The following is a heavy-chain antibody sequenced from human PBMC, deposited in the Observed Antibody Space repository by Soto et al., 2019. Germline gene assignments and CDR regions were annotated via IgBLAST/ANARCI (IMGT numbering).Heavy chain of an antibody. J-gene: IGHJ4*02. CDR2: ISYDGSNK. Sequence: GGSLRLSCAASGFTFSSYAMHWVRQAPGKGLEWVAVISYDGSNKYYADSVKGRFTISRDNSKNTLYLQMNSLRAEDTAVYYCAREYYDFWSGYYTGSEGLDYWGQGTLVTVSS. CDR3: AREYYDFWSGYYTGSEGLDY. D-gene: IGHD3-3*01. CDR1: GFTFSSYA. V-gene: IGHV3-30-3*01.